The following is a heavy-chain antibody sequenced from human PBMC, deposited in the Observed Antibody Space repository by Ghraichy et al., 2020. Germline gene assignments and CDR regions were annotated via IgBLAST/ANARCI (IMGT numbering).Heavy chain of an antibody. J-gene: IGHJ2*01. D-gene: IGHD3-22*01. V-gene: IGHV3-13*01. CDR2: IGTAGDT. CDR3: ARERVDYYDSSGYVSGRYFDL. CDR1: GFTFSSYD. Sequence: GGSLRLSCAASGFTFSSYDMHWVRQATGKGLEWVSAIGTAGDTYYPGSVKGRFTISRENAKNSLYLQMNSLRAGDTAVYYCARERVDYYDSSGYVSGRYFDLWGRGTLVTVSS.